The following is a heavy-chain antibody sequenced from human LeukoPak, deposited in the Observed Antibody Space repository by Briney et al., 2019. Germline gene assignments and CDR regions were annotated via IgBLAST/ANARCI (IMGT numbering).Heavy chain of an antibody. CDR3: ARARGDYGDYYFDY. CDR1: GGSISSYY. J-gene: IGHJ4*02. D-gene: IGHD4-17*01. CDR2: IYYSGST. V-gene: IGHV4-59*01. Sequence: SETLSLTCTVSGGSISSYYWSWIRQPPGKGLEWVGYIYYSGSTNSNPSLKSRVTISVDTSKNQFSLKLGSVTAADTAVYYCARARGDYGDYYFDYWGQGTLVTVSS.